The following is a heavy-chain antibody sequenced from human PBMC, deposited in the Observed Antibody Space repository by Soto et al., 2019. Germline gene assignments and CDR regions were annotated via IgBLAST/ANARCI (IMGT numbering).Heavy chain of an antibody. D-gene: IGHD4-4*01. CDR3: ASTTVTGFYYYYMDV. Sequence: QVPLVQSGAEVKRPGASVKVSCEASGYSFASHAIHWVRQAPGQRLEWMGWINAGSGNSKYSQNFQGRVTITRDTSASTAYMALSSLRSEDTAIYYCASTTVTGFYYYYMDVWGKGTTVSVSS. V-gene: IGHV1-3*01. CDR2: INAGSGNS. J-gene: IGHJ6*03. CDR1: GYSFASHA.